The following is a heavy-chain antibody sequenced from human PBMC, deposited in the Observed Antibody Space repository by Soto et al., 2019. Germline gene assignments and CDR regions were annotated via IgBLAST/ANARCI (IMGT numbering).Heavy chain of an antibody. CDR1: GGSISSDY. CDR2: IYFSGST. D-gene: IGHD6-6*01. V-gene: IGHV4-59*01. J-gene: IGHJ4*02. CDR3: ARVGGVSARTFAY. Sequence: SETLSLTCTVSGGSISSDYWSWVRQPPGKGLEWIGYIYFSGSTNYNPSLESRVTISLDASKTQFSLKLRSLTTADTAVYYCARVGGVSARTFAYWGQGTLVTVSS.